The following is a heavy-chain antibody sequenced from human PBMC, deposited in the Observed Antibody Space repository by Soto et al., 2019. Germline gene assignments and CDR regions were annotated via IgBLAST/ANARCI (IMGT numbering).Heavy chain of an antibody. J-gene: IGHJ4*01. D-gene: IGHD3-16*01. Sequence: GGSLRLSCAASGFTFSGQWMHWVRQAPGKGLVWVSRIRSDGTITAYADSVKGRSTISRDNAKNTLYLQMNSLRAEDTAVYYCARSDYTDYWGQGTLVTVSS. CDR1: GFTFSGQW. CDR3: ARSDYTDY. CDR2: IRSDGTIT. V-gene: IGHV3-74*01.